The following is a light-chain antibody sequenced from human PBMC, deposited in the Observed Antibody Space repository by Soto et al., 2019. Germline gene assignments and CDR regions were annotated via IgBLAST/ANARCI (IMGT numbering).Light chain of an antibody. J-gene: IGLJ2*01. CDR1: SSDVGRYNY. CDR3: SSYASSHTVV. Sequence: QSALTQPASVSGSPGQSITISCIGTSSDVGRYNYVSWYRQPPAKAPKLIIYDVSFRPSGVSGRFSGSKSANTASLTIAGLQAEDEADYYCSSYASSHTVVFGGGTKLTVL. V-gene: IGLV2-14*01. CDR2: DVS.